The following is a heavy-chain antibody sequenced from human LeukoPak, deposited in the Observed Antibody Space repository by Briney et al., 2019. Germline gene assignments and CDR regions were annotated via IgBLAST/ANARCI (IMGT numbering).Heavy chain of an antibody. D-gene: IGHD3-22*01. J-gene: IGHJ4*02. V-gene: IGHV3-53*01. CDR2: IYGGGNI. CDR3: ARERGSSGYYPTYYFDY. CDR1: GFTVSSNY. Sequence: PGGSLRLSCAASGFTVSSNYMNWVRQAPGKGLEWVSVIYGGGNIYYADSVKGRFTISRDNSKNTLYLQMNSLRAEDTAVYYCARERGSSGYYPTYYFDYWGQGTLVTVSS.